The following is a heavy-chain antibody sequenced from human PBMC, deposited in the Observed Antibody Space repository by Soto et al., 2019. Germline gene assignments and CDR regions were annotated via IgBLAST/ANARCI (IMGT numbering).Heavy chain of an antibody. Sequence: QAGGSLRLSCAASGFVVTYYYMSWVRQAPGKGLEWVAVFLIGGDTHYGESVKGRFTISRDNSKNTLYLQMNSLRAEDTAVYYCAREPLWSGPLPLDAFDLWGQGTMVTVSS. J-gene: IGHJ3*01. D-gene: IGHD3-3*01. CDR1: GFVVTYYY. CDR2: FLIGGDT. V-gene: IGHV3-53*01. CDR3: AREPLWSGPLPLDAFDL.